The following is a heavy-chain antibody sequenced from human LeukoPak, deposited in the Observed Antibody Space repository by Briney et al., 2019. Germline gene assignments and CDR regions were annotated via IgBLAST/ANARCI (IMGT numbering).Heavy chain of an antibody. CDR1: GGSISSYY. D-gene: IGHD3-22*01. Sequence: SETLSLTCTVSGGSISSYYWSWIRQPPGKGLEWIGYIYYSGSTNYNPSLKSRVTISVDTSKNQFSLKLSSVTAADTAVYYCARDPTDSTWYDSSGYYYGTDYWGQGTLVTVSS. V-gene: IGHV4-59*12. CDR3: ARDPTDSTWYDSSGYYYGTDY. J-gene: IGHJ4*02. CDR2: IYYSGST.